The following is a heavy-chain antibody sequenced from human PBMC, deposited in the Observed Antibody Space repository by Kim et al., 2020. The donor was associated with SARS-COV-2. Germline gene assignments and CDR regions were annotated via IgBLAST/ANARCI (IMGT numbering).Heavy chain of an antibody. J-gene: IGHJ6*02. D-gene: IGHD6-13*01. CDR3: ARVGQQQLVRNYYYYGMDV. CDR1: GFTFSSYW. V-gene: IGHV3-74*01. CDR2: INSDGSST. Sequence: GGSLRLSCAASGFTFSSYWMHWVRQAPGKGLVWVSHINSDGSSTSYADSVKGRFTISRDNAKNTMYLQMNSLRAEDTAVYYCARVGQQQLVRNYYYYGMDVWGQGTTVTVSS.